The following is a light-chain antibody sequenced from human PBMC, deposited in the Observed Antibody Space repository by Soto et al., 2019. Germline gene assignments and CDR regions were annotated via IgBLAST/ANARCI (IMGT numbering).Light chain of an antibody. J-gene: IGKJ1*01. Sequence: DIQMTQSPSTLSASVGDRVSITCRASQSISSSLAWYQQKPGKAPKLLIYKASTLESGVPSRFSGSGSGTEFTLTISSMQPDDFATYYCQHYNSYLRTFGKGTKVEIK. CDR2: KAS. V-gene: IGKV1-5*03. CDR3: QHYNSYLRT. CDR1: QSISSS.